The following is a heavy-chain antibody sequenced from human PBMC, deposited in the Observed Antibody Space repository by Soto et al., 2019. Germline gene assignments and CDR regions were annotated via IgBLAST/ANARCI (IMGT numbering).Heavy chain of an antibody. CDR2: MNPNSGNT. Sequence: ASVKVSCKASGYTFSSYDMDWVRQATGQGLEWMGWMNPNSGNTGYAQKFQGRVTITRDTSASTAYMELSSLRSEDTAVYYCARSIVVVTALDYWGQGTLVTVSS. D-gene: IGHD2-21*02. V-gene: IGHV1-8*01. CDR3: ARSIVVVTALDY. CDR1: GYTFSSYD. J-gene: IGHJ4*02.